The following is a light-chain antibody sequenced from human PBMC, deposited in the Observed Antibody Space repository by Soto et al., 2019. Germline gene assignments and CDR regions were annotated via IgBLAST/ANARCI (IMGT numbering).Light chain of an antibody. CDR1: QSVSSY. V-gene: IGKV3-11*01. Sequence: IVLTHAPATLSFSPGEIATLSCGASQSVSSYLAWYQQKPGQAPRLLIYDASNRATGIPARFSGSGSGTDFTLTISGLQSEDFAVYYCQQHSHWPPWTFGQGTKVDIK. CDR2: DAS. J-gene: IGKJ1*01. CDR3: QQHSHWPPWT.